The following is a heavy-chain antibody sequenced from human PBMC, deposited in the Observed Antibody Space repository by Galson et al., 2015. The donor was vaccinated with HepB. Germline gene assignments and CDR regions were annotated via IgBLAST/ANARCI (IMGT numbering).Heavy chain of an antibody. CDR2: INPTSGGT. CDR1: GYTFTSDY. Sequence: SVKVSCKASGYTFTSDYIHWVRQAPGQGLEWMGIINPTSGGTSYAQKFQGRITVTGDTSTTTVYMELSSLTSEDTAVYYCARHRIAPGGYHFDHWGQGTLVTVSS. CDR3: ARHRIAPGGYHFDH. D-gene: IGHD3-16*01. J-gene: IGHJ4*02. V-gene: IGHV1-46*01.